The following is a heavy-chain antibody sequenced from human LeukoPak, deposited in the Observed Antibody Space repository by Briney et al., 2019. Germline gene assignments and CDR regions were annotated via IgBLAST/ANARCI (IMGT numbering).Heavy chain of an antibody. CDR1: GFTFSDYS. D-gene: IGHD3-10*01. Sequence: GGSLRLSCAASGFTFSDYSMSWVRQAPGKGLEWVANIKHDGSEKYYVDSVEGRFTISRDNAKNSLYLQMNSLRAEDTAVYYCAKGITRGDIWGQGTMVTVSS. V-gene: IGHV3-7*03. CDR2: IKHDGSEK. J-gene: IGHJ3*02. CDR3: AKGITRGDI.